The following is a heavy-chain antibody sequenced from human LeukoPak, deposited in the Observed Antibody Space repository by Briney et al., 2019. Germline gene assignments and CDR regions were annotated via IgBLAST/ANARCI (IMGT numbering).Heavy chain of an antibody. CDR3: ARLGVTYSFDC. CDR1: GFAFSSYA. D-gene: IGHD2-21*02. J-gene: IGHJ4*02. V-gene: IGHV3-23*01. Sequence: GGSLRLSCAASGFAFSSYAMTWVRQAPGKGLEWVSSIRGSGGSTYYADSVKGRLTVSRDNSKSMVYLQMSSLRAEETAVYYCARLGVTYSFDCWGQGALVTVSS. CDR2: IRGSGGST.